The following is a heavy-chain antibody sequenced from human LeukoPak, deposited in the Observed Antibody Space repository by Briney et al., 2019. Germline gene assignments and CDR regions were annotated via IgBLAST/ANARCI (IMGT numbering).Heavy chain of an antibody. V-gene: IGHV3-53*01. CDR2: IYSGGST. Sequence: PGGSLRLSCAASGFTVSSNYMSWVRQAPGKGLEWVSIIYSGGSTYYADSVKGRFTISRDNSENTLYLQMSSLRAEDTAVYYCARGRPYSYGSGQFDYWGQGTLVTVSS. CDR1: GFTVSSNY. J-gene: IGHJ4*02. D-gene: IGHD3-10*01. CDR3: ARGRPYSYGSGQFDY.